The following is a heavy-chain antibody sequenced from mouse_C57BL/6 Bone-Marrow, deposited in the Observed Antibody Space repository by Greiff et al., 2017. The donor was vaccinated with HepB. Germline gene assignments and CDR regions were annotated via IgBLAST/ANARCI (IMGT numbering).Heavy chain of an antibody. D-gene: IGHD1-1*01. CDR2: IWSGGST. Sequence: VKLQQSGPGLVQPSQSLSITCTVSGFSLTSYGVHWVRQSPGKGLEWLGVIWSGGSTDYNAAFISRLSISKDNSKSQVFFKMNSLQADDTAIYYCARDYGSSLHFDYWGQGTTLTVSS. J-gene: IGHJ2*01. CDR1: GFSLTSYG. CDR3: ARDYGSSLHFDY. V-gene: IGHV2-2*01.